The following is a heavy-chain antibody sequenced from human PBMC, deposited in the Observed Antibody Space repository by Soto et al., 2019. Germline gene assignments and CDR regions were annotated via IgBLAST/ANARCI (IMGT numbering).Heavy chain of an antibody. CDR3: AKRGCSGGSCYQAVGDYYYGMDV. D-gene: IGHD2-15*01. V-gene: IGHV3-23*01. J-gene: IGHJ6*02. CDR2: ISGSGGST. Sequence: GGSLRLSCAASGFTFSSYAMSWVRQAPGKGLEWVSAISGSGGSTYYADSVKGRFTISRDNSKNTLYLQMNSLRAEDTAVYYCAKRGCSGGSCYQAVGDYYYGMDVWGQGTTVTVSS. CDR1: GFTFSSYA.